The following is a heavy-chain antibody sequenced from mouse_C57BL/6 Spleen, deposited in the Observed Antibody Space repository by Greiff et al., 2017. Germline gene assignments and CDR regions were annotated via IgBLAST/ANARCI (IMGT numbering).Heavy chain of an antibody. CDR2: INPNNGGT. CDR3: ARLGFDY. Sequence: VHVKQSGPELVKPGASVKISCKASGYTFTDYYMNWVKQSHGKSLEWIGDINPNNGGTSYNQKFKGKATLTVDKSSSTAYMELRSLTSEDSAVYYCARLGFDYWGQGTTLTVSS. J-gene: IGHJ2*01. CDR1: GYTFTDYY. D-gene: IGHD4-1*01. V-gene: IGHV1-26*01.